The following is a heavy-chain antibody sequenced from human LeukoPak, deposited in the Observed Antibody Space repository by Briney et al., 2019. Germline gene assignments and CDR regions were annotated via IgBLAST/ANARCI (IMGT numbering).Heavy chain of an antibody. CDR1: GFTFSNCW. CDR2: INSDGSST. Sequence: GGSLRLSCAASGFTFSNCWMHWVRQAPGKGLVWVSRINSDGSSTNYADSMKGRFTDSRDNAQNTLHLQMTSLRAEDTAVYYCAKGGSTVIDYWGQGTLVTVSS. CDR3: AKGGSTVIDY. J-gene: IGHJ4*02. D-gene: IGHD2-2*01. V-gene: IGHV3-74*01.